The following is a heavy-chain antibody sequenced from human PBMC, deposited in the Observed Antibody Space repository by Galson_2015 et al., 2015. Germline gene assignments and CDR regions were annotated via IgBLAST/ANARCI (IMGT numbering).Heavy chain of an antibody. Sequence: PALVKPTQPLTLTCTFSGFSLSTSGMCVSWIRQPPGKALEWLARIYWDCDKYYSTSLKTRLTISKDTSKNQVVLTMTNMDPVDTATYYCARIGSYGHRDCYVDLWRRVPLCTVSS. CDR1: GFSLSTSGMC. V-gene: IGHV2-70*11. CDR3: ARIGSYGHRDCYVDL. CDR2: IYWDCDK. J-gene: IGHJ2*01. D-gene: IGHD1-26*01.